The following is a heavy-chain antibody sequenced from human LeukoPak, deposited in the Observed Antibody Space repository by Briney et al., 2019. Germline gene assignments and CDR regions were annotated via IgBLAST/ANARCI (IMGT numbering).Heavy chain of an antibody. D-gene: IGHD3-10*01. V-gene: IGHV3-74*01. Sequence: GGSLRLSCAASGFTFSSYWMHWVRQAPGKGLVWVSRINSDGSSTSYADSVKGRFTISGDNAKNTLYLQMNSLRAEDTAVYYCARALLWFGAYYFDYWGQGTLVTVSS. CDR3: ARALLWFGAYYFDY. CDR2: INSDGSST. J-gene: IGHJ4*02. CDR1: GFTFSSYW.